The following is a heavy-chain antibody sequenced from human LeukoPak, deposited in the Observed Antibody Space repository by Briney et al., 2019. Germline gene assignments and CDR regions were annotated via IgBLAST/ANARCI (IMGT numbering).Heavy chain of an antibody. CDR3: ARGLYSSSWYDWFDP. D-gene: IGHD6-13*01. V-gene: IGHV3-21*01. CDR2: ISSGSSYI. Sequence: GGSLRLSCAASGFTFSSYSMNWVRQAPGKGLEWVSSISSGSSYIYYADSVKGRFTISRDNAKNSLYLQMNSLRAEDTAVYYCARGLYSSSWYDWFDPWGQGTLVTVSS. CDR1: GFTFSSYS. J-gene: IGHJ5*02.